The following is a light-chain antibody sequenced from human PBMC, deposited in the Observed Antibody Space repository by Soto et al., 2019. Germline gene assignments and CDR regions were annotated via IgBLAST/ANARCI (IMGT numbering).Light chain of an antibody. V-gene: IGLV2-14*03. CDR1: NSDIGAYNY. CDR2: DLN. J-gene: IGLJ3*02. Sequence: QSVLTQPASVSGSPGQSITISCTGTNSDIGAYNYVSWYQHHPGKAPKLIIYDLNNRPSGLSNRFSGSKSGNTASLIISGLQAEDEADYYCSSYTSSRIRVFGGGTKVTVL. CDR3: SSYTSSRIRV.